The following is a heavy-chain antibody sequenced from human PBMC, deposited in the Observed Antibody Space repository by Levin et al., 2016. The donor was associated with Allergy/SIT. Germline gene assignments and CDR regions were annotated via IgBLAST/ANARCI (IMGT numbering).Heavy chain of an antibody. J-gene: IGHJ4*02. Sequence: GESLKISCAASGFSFSDYYMSWIRQAPGKGLEWVSYISSSGSTIYYADSVKGRFTISRDNAKNSLYLQMNSLRAEDTAVYYCARGTPPLGYCSTTSCYYFDYWGQGTLVTVSS. CDR1: GFSFSDYY. CDR2: ISSSGSTI. V-gene: IGHV3-11*04. CDR3: ARGTPPLGYCSTTSCYYFDY. D-gene: IGHD2-2*01.